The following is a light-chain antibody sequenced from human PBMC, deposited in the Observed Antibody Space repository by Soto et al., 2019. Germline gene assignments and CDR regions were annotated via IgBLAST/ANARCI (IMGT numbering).Light chain of an antibody. CDR1: SSNIENYY. V-gene: IGLV1-51*01. CDR2: DNN. CDR3: GTYDSSLRDGV. Sequence: QSVLTQPPSVSAAPGQKVTISCSGSSSNIENYYVSWYQQLPGTAPKLLIYDNNKRPSGIPDRFSGSKSGTSATLDITGLHTGDEADYYCGTYDSSLRDGVFGTGTKVTVL. J-gene: IGLJ1*01.